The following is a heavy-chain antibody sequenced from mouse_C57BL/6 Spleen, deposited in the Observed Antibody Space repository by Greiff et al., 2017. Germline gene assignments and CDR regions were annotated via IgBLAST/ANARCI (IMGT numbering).Heavy chain of an antibody. V-gene: IGHV5-4*01. J-gene: IGHJ1*03. D-gene: IGHD3-1*01. CDR3: ARDPLSDWYFDV. CDR1: GFTFSSYA. Sequence: EVQLVESGGGLVKPGGSLKLSCAASGFTFSSYAMSWVRQTPEKRLEWVATISDGGSYTYYPDNVKGRFTISRDNAKNNLYLQMSHLKSEDTAMYYCARDPLSDWYFDVWGTGTTVTVSS. CDR2: ISDGGSYT.